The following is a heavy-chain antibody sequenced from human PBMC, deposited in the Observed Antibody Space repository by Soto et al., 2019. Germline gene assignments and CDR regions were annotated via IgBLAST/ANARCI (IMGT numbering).Heavy chain of an antibody. CDR2: ISHDGRNK. D-gene: IGHD5-12*01. CDR1: GFTCSNYG. CDR3: GGGLYFFDY. Sequence: GGSLRLSCEASGFTCSNYGMHWFRQAPGKGLEWVSVISHDGRNKYYADSVKGRFTISRDNSKNTLYLQMNSLTAEDTAVYYCGGGLYFFDYCGQGTLVTVSS. V-gene: IGHV3-30*03. J-gene: IGHJ4*02.